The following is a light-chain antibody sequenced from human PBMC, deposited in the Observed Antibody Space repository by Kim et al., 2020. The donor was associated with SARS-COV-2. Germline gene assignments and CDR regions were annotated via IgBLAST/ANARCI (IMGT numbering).Light chain of an antibody. J-gene: IGKJ1*01. CDR2: QVS. CDR1: QCLLNSNGNTY. Sequence: PVSISCRSSQCLLNSNGNTYVSWLHQRPGQPPRLLIYQVSNRFSGVPDRFSGSGAGTDFTLKINRVEAEDVGIYYCMQATQFPRTFGQGTKVDIK. CDR3: MQATQFPRT. V-gene: IGKV2-24*01.